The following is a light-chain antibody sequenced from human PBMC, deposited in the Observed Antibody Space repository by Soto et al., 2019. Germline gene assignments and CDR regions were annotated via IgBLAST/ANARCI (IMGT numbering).Light chain of an antibody. Sequence: DIQVTQSPSAMSASVGDRVTITCRASQDISHYLAWFQQKPGKVPKRLIFAVSNLESGVPSRFRGSGSGTEFTLTITSPQPEDFATYYCLQHNSYPWTFGQGTKVDIK. J-gene: IGKJ1*01. CDR2: AVS. CDR1: QDISHY. CDR3: LQHNSYPWT. V-gene: IGKV1-17*03.